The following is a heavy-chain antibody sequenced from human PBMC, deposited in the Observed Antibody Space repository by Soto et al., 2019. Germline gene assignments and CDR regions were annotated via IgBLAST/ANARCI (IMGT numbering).Heavy chain of an antibody. V-gene: IGHV3-23*01. D-gene: IGHD1-26*01. CDR2: ISGSGGST. Sequence: GGSLRLSCAASGFTFSSYAMSWVRQAPGKGLEWVSAISGSGGSTYYADSVKGRFTISRDNSKNTLYLQMNSLRAEDTAVYYCAKDHPPRPYSGSPSYYYYYGMDVWGQGTTVTVSS. CDR1: GFTFSSYA. J-gene: IGHJ6*02. CDR3: AKDHPPRPYSGSPSYYYYYGMDV.